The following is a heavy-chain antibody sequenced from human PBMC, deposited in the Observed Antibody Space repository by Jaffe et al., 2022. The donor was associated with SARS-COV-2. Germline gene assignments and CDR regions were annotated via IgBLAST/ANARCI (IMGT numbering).Heavy chain of an antibody. CDR3: ARGSIRWPGSLFDY. CDR2: INHSGST. CDR1: GGSFSGYY. J-gene: IGHJ4*02. Sequence: QVQLQQWGAGLLKPSETLSLTCAVYGGSFSGYYWSWIRQPPGKGLEWIGEINHSGSTNYNPSLKSRVTISVDTSKNQFSLKLSSVTAADTAVYYCARGSIRWPGSLFDYWGQGTLVTVSS. D-gene: IGHD4-17*01. V-gene: IGHV4-34*01.